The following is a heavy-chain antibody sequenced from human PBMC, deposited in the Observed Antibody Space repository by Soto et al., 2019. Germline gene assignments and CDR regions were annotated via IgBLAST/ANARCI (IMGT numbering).Heavy chain of an antibody. CDR1: GDSVSSDRYF. V-gene: IGHV4-61*01. Sequence: SETLSLTCSVSGDSVSSDRYFWTSIRQPPGKGLEWIAYISYTGDTNYNPSLKSRVTISVDTSRNQFSLTLTSVTAADTAVYFCARIVVGAPVDLWGQGSLVTVSS. CDR3: ARIVVGAPVDL. D-gene: IGHD3-16*01. J-gene: IGHJ5*02. CDR2: ISYTGDT.